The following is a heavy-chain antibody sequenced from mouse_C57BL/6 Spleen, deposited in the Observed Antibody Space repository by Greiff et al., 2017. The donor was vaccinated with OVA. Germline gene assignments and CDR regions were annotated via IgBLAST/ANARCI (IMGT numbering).Heavy chain of an antibody. CDR1: GYTFTSYW. D-gene: IGHD2-1*01. Sequence: QVQLKQPGAELVMPGASVKLSCKASGYTFTSYWMHWVKQRPGQGLEWIGEIDPSDSYTNYNQKFKGKSTLTVDKSSSTAYMQLSSLTSEDSAVYYCANGNGSFAYWGQGTLVTVSA. CDR3: ANGNGSFAY. V-gene: IGHV1-69*01. J-gene: IGHJ3*01. CDR2: IDPSDSYT.